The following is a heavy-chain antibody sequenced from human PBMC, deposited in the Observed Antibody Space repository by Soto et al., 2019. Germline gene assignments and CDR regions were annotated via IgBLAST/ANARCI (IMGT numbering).Heavy chain of an antibody. V-gene: IGHV1-2*04. CDR2: INPNSGGT. CDR3: ARSMWCANACLAGTGTYYCNGMDV. D-gene: IGHD2-8*01. Sequence: GASVKVSCKAPGHTFTGSYMHCVRQAPGQGLEWMGWINPNSGGTNYAQKFQGWVTMTRDTSISIAYMALRRLRSDDTAVYYCARSMWCANACLAGTGTYYCNGMDVFGRLTTGTASS. CDR1: GHTFTGSY. J-gene: IGHJ6*02.